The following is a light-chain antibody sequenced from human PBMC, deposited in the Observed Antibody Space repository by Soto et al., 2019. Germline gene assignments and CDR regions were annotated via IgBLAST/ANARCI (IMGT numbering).Light chain of an antibody. J-gene: IGLJ1*01. Sequence: QSALTQPASVSGSPGQSITISCTGTSSDVGGYNSVSWYRQDPGKAPKLIIYDVTYRPSGVSNRFSSSKSGNTASLTISGLQAEDEADYYCSSYTDSSNYVFGTGTKVTVL. V-gene: IGLV2-14*01. CDR3: SSYTDSSNYV. CDR1: SSDVGGYNS. CDR2: DVT.